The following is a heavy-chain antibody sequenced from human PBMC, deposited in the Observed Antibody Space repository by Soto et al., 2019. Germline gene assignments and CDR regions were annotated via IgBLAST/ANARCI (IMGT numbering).Heavy chain of an antibody. Sequence: GGSLRLSCAASGFTFSSYSMNWVRQAPGKGMEWVSSISSSSSYIYYADSVKGRFTISRDNAKNSLYLQMNSLRAEDTAVYYCARVSVDSSGLAFDSWGQGTLVTVS. J-gene: IGHJ4*02. D-gene: IGHD3-22*01. CDR1: GFTFSSYS. CDR2: ISSSSSYI. CDR3: ARVSVDSSGLAFDS. V-gene: IGHV3-21*01.